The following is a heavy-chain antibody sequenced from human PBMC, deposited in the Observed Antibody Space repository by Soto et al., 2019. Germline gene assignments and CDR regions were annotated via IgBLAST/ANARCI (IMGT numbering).Heavy chain of an antibody. Sequence: QVQLVQSGAEVKTPGSSVKVSCKASGGTLSDYAISWVRQAPGQGLEWMGGIMPTVDSANYAQNFQGRLPISADESTSTADLELSSLRSDDTAVYYCAVAAVREIMAQESSGMAVCVQGTTVIVSS. CDR1: GGTLSDYA. J-gene: IGHJ6*02. V-gene: IGHV1-69*01. CDR2: IMPTVDSA. D-gene: IGHD3-10*01. CDR3: AVAAVREIMAQESSGMAV.